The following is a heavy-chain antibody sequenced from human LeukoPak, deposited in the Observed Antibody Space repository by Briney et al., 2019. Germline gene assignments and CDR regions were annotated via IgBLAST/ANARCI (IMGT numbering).Heavy chain of an antibody. D-gene: IGHD3-22*01. CDR1: GYTFTGYY. V-gene: IGHV1-2*02. CDR2: INPNSGGT. CDR3: ARAYYYDSSGYFDY. J-gene: IGHJ4*02. Sequence: EASVKVSCKASGYTFTGYYMHWVRQAPGQGLEWMGWINPNSGGTNYAQKFQGRVTMTRDTSISTAYMELSRLRSDDTAVYYCARAYYYDSSGYFDYWGQGTLVTVSS.